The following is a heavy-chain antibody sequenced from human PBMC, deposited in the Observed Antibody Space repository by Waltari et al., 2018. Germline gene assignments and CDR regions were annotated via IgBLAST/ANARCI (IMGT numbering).Heavy chain of an antibody. D-gene: IGHD6-6*01. CDR2: IYSSATT. CDR3: ARGGQIVRPRPLDL. CDR1: GFTVTSTY. J-gene: IGHJ3*01. V-gene: IGHV3-66*01. Sequence: EGQLVESGGGLVKPGGSLRLSCAASGFTVTSTYMNWVRQAPGKGREWVSTIYSSATTCYADSVKGRFTISRDNSKNILFLQMDDLRVNDTAVYFCARGGQIVRPRPLDLWGPGTLVTVSS.